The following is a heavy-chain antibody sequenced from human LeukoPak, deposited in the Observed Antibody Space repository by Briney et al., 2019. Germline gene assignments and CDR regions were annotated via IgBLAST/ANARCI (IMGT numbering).Heavy chain of an antibody. CDR2: IKQDGSEK. Sequence: GGSLRLSCAASGFTFSSYWMSWVRQAPGKGLEWVANIKQDGSEKYYVDSVKGRFTISRDNAKNSLYLQMNSLRAEDTAVYYCAKDRVGATSDYFDYWGQGTLVTVSS. V-gene: IGHV3-7*03. J-gene: IGHJ4*02. CDR3: AKDRVGATSDYFDY. D-gene: IGHD1-26*01. CDR1: GFTFSSYW.